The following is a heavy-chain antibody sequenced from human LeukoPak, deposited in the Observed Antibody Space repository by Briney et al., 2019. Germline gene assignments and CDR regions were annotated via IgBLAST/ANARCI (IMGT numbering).Heavy chain of an antibody. J-gene: IGHJ6*03. CDR2: INPSGGST. V-gene: IGHV1-46*03. Sequence: ASVKVSCKASGYTFTSYYMHWVRQAPGQGVEWMGIINPSGGSTSYAQKFQGRVTMTRDTSTSTVYMELSSLRSEDTAVYYCARAGGYYDFWSGYYTSYYYYMDVWGKGTTVTVSS. CDR1: GYTFTSYY. D-gene: IGHD3-3*01. CDR3: ARAGGYYDFWSGYYTSYYYYMDV.